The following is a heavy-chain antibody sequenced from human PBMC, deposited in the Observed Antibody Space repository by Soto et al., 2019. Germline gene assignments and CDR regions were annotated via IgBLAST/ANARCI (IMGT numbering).Heavy chain of an antibody. Sequence: SETQSLTCAVYGGSFSGYYWSWIRQPPGKGLEWIGEINHSGSTNYNPSLKSRVTISVDTSKNQFSLKLSSVTAADTAVYYCARAENYYYYGMDVWGQGTTVTVS. J-gene: IGHJ6*02. CDR1: GGSFSGYY. CDR2: INHSGST. CDR3: ARAENYYYYGMDV. V-gene: IGHV4-34*01.